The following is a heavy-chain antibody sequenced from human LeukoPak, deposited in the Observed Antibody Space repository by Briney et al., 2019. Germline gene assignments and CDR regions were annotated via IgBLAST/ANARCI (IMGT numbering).Heavy chain of an antibody. J-gene: IGHJ4*02. CDR2: IYYSGST. CDR3: ASYFWSGYYTTVFDY. V-gene: IGHV4-39*01. Sequence: SETLSLTCTVSGGSISSSSYYWGWIRQPPGKGLEWIGSIYYSGSTYYNPSLKSRVTISVDTSKNQFSLELSSVTAADTAVYYCASYFWSGYYTTVFDYWGQGTLVTVSS. CDR1: GGSISSSSYY. D-gene: IGHD3-3*01.